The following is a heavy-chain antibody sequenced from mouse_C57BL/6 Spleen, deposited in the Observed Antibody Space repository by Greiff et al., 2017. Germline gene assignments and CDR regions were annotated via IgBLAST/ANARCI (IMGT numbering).Heavy chain of an antibody. J-gene: IGHJ3*01. CDR2: LDPETGGT. CDR3: TREGNYGPWFAY. Sequence: QVQLQQSGAELVRPGASVTLSCKASGYTFTDYEMHWVKQTPVHGLEWIGALDPETGGTAYNQKFKGKAILTADKSSSTAYMELRSLTSEDSAVYYCTREGNYGPWFAYWGQGTLVTVSA. CDR1: GYTFTDYE. D-gene: IGHD1-1*02. V-gene: IGHV1-15*01.